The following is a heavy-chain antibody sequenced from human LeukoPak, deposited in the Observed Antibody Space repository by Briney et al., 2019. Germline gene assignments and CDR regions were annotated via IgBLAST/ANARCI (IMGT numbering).Heavy chain of an antibody. CDR1: GYSFTSYW. D-gene: IGHD7-27*01. CDR2: IYPGDSDT. V-gene: IGHV5-51*01. Sequence: GESLKISCKGFGYSFTSYWIGWVRQMPGKGLEWMGIIYPGDSDTRYSPSFQGQVTISADKSISTAYLQWSSLKASDTAMYYCAKSGDKSNWYFDLWGRGTLVTVSS. CDR3: AKSGDKSNWYFDL. J-gene: IGHJ2*01.